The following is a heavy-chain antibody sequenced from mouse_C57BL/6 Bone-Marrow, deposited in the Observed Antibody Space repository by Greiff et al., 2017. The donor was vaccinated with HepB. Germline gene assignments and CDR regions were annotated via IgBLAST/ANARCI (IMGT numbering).Heavy chain of an antibody. CDR2: INPNNGGT. D-gene: IGHD2-5*01. J-gene: IGHJ4*01. Sequence: EVKLMESGPELVKPGASVKIPCKASGYTFTDYNMDWVKQSHGKSLEWIGDINPNNGGTIYNQKFKGKATLTVDKSSSTAYMELRSLTSEDTAVYYCARGGDSNYVMDYWGQGTSVTVSS. CDR3: ARGGDSNYVMDY. CDR1: GYTFTDYN. V-gene: IGHV1-18*01.